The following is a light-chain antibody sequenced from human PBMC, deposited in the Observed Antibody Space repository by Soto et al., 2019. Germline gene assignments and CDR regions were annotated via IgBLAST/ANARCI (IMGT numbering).Light chain of an antibody. J-gene: IGKJ4*01. V-gene: IGKV3D-11*01. Sequence: EIVLTQSPATLSLSPGERATLSCRASQGVSSYLAWYQQKPGQAPRLLIYDASNRATGIPARFSGSGPGTDFTLTISSLDPEDFAVYYCQQRSTFGGGTKVEIK. CDR1: QGVSSY. CDR3: QQRST. CDR2: DAS.